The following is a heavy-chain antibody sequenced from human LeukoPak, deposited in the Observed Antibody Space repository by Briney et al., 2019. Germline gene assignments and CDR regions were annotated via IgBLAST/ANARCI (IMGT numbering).Heavy chain of an antibody. V-gene: IGHV1-2*02. CDR3: AREKRGYSYGDTFDY. D-gene: IGHD5-18*01. Sequence: GASVKVSCKASGYTFTGYYMHWVRQAPGQGLEWMGWINPNSGGTNYAQKFQGRVTMTRDTSISTAYMELSRLRSDDTAVYYCAREKRGYSYGDTFDYWGQGTLVTVSS. J-gene: IGHJ4*02. CDR1: GYTFTGYY. CDR2: INPNSGGT.